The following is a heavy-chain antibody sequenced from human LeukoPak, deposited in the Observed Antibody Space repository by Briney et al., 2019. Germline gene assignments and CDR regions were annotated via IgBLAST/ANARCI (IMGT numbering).Heavy chain of an antibody. CDR2: ITYSGNT. J-gene: IGHJ3*02. D-gene: IGHD2-15*01. V-gene: IGHV4-59*13. Sequence: SETLSLTCNVSGASIGSYYWSWIRQSPGKGLEWIGSITYSGNTQLNPSLRSRVTMSTDPPKSQFSLKLSSVTTADTALYYCAQQVVGTSNSFDMWGQGTMVTVSS. CDR3: AQQVVGTSNSFDM. CDR1: GASIGSYY.